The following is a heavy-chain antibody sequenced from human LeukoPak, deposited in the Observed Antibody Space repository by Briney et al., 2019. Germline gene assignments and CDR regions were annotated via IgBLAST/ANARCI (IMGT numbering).Heavy chain of an antibody. CDR1: GGSISSYY. J-gene: IGHJ3*02. D-gene: IGHD3-10*01. CDR2: IYTSGRT. V-gene: IGHV4-4*07. CDR3: ATSMVRGVYADAAFDI. Sequence: SDTLSLTCTVSGGSISSYYWSWIRQPARKGLEWIGRIYTSGRTNYNPSLKSRVTMSVDTSNNQFSLKLSSVTAADTAVYYCATSMVRGVYADAAFDIWGQGTMVTVSS.